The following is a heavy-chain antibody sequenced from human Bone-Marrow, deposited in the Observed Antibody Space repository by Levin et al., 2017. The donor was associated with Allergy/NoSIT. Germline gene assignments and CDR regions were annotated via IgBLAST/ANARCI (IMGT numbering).Heavy chain of an antibody. CDR1: GFTFSSYA. D-gene: IGHD2-15*01. CDR3: AREGVVQAFDI. V-gene: IGHV3-30-3*01. Sequence: GGSLRLSCAASGFTFSSYAMHWVRQAPGKGLEWVAVISYDGSNKYYADSVKGRFTISRDNSKNTLYVQMNSLRAEDTAVYYCAREGVVQAFDIWGQGTMVTVSS. CDR2: ISYDGSNK. J-gene: IGHJ3*02.